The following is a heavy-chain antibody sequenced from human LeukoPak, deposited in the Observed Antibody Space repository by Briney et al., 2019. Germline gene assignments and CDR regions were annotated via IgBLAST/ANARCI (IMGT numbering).Heavy chain of an antibody. J-gene: IGHJ4*02. V-gene: IGHV1-2*02. CDR2: INPNSGGT. D-gene: IGHD3-10*01. CDR3: AEGPYYYGSGSYPRG. CDR1: GYTFTGYY. Sequence: ASVKVSCKASGYTFTGYYMHWARQAPGQGLEWMGWINPNSGGTNYAQKFQGRVTMTRDTSISTAYMELSRLRSDDTAVYYCAEGPYYYGSGSYPRGWGQGTLVTVSS.